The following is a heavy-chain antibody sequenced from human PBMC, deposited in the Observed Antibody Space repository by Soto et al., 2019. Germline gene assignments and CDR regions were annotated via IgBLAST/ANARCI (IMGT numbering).Heavy chain of an antibody. CDR2: IKQDGSER. J-gene: IGHJ4*02. V-gene: IGHV3-7*03. Sequence: PAGSLRLSCPASGFTFSDFWMSRVRQAPGKGQEWVANIKQDGSERFYVDSVKGGFTISRDRAENSLYMQMTSLRVEDTAVYYCAKYWSDGSSISCNSAAPEDWGQGTQVSVTS. CDR3: AKYWSDGSSISCNSAAPED. D-gene: IGHD2-2*01. CDR1: GFTFSDFW.